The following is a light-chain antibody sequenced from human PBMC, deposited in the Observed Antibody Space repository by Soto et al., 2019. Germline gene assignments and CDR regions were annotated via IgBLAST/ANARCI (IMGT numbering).Light chain of an antibody. V-gene: IGLV4-60*02. CDR1: SGHSSYI. Sequence: QSVLTQSSSASASLGSSVKLTCTLSSGHSSYIIAWHQQQPGKAPRYLMKLEGSGSYNKGSGVPDRFSGSSSGADRYLTISNLQFEDEADYYCDTWDSNWVFGGGTKVTVL. CDR3: DTWDSNWV. CDR2: LEGSGSY. J-gene: IGLJ3*02.